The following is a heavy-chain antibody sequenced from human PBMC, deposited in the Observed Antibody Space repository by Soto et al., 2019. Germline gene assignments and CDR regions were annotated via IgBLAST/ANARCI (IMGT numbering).Heavy chain of an antibody. CDR3: ARGVATIGP. CDR1: GDSISSYY. J-gene: IGHJ5*02. D-gene: IGHD5-12*01. V-gene: IGHV4-59*01. Sequence: QVQLQESGPRLVKPSETLSLTCSVSGDSISSYYWSWIRQPPGKGLEWIGYSYYSGSTNYNPSFKSRVTISVDTPKNQFSLKLTSVTAADTAVYYCARGVATIGPWGQGTLVTVSS. CDR2: SYYSGST.